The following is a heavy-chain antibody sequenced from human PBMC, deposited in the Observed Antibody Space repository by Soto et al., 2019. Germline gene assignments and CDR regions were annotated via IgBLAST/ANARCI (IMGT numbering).Heavy chain of an antibody. D-gene: IGHD3-22*01. J-gene: IGHJ4*02. V-gene: IGHV1-69*13. CDR3: ARATYYYDSSGYSYFDY. CDR2: IIPIFGTA. Sequence: ASVKVSCKASGGTFSGYAISWVRQAPGQGLEWMGGIIPIFGTANYAQKFQGRVTITADESTSTAYMELSSLRSEDTAVYYCARATYYYDSSGYSYFDYWGQGTLVTVSS. CDR1: GGTFSGYA.